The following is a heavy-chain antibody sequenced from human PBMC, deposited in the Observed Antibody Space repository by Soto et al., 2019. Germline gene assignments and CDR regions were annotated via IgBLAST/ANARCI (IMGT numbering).Heavy chain of an antibody. J-gene: IGHJ5*02. CDR1: SGSISSSNW. D-gene: IGHD3-9*01. CDR3: ARGRVDYDILTGSNWFDP. Sequence: SETLSLTCAVSSGSISSSNWWSWVRQPPGKGLEWIGEIYHSGSTNYNPSLKSRVTISVDKSKNQFSLKLSSVTAADTAVYYCARGRVDYDILTGSNWFDPWGQGTLVTVSS. CDR2: IYHSGST. V-gene: IGHV4-4*02.